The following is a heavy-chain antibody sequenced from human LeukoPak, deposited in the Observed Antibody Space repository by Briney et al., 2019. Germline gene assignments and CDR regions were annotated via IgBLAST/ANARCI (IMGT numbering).Heavy chain of an antibody. CDR2: IKQDGSEK. CDR3: ARVNNDILTGLSVSFNYSMDV. V-gene: IGHV3-7*01. Sequence: PGGSLRLSCAASGFTFSSYWMSWVRQVPGKGLECVANIKQDGSEKYYVDSMKGRFTISRDNAKNSLYLQMNSLRAEDTAVYYCARVNNDILTGLSVSFNYSMDVWGKGTTVTISS. J-gene: IGHJ6*03. D-gene: IGHD3-9*01. CDR1: GFTFSSYW.